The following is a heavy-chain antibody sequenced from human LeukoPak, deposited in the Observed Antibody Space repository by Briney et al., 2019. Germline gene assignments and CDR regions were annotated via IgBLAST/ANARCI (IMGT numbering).Heavy chain of an antibody. CDR3: ARGLRLGVRLDY. Sequence: PGGSLRLSCAASGFTFSSYVMSWVRQAPGKGLEWVSAISGSGGSTYYADSVKGRYTISRDNSKNTLYLQMNSLRAEDTAVYYCARGLRLGVRLDYWGQGTLVTVSS. CDR2: ISGSGGST. J-gene: IGHJ4*02. CDR1: GFTFSSYV. V-gene: IGHV3-23*01. D-gene: IGHD3-16*01.